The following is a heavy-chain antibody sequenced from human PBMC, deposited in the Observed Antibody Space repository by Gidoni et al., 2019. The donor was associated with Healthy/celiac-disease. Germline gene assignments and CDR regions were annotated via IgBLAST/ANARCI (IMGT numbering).Heavy chain of an antibody. CDR1: GGSFSGYY. V-gene: IGHV4-34*01. CDR3: ARRPPQRKNFDY. Sequence: QVQLQQWGAGLLKPSETLSLTCAVYGGSFSGYYWSWIRQPPGKGLEWIGEINHSGSTNYNPSLKSRGTISVDTSKNQFSLKLSSVTAADTAVYYCARRPPQRKNFDYWGQGTLVTVSS. CDR2: INHSGST. J-gene: IGHJ4*02.